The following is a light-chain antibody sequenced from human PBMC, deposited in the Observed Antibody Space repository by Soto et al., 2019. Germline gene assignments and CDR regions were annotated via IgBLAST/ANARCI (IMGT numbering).Light chain of an antibody. CDR2: EVT. CDR1: SSDVGGYNY. CDR3: SSYSSSSTLCV. Sequence: QSALTQPAPVSGSPGQSITISCTGTSSDVGGYNYVSWYQQHPGKAPKLMIYEVTNRPSGVSNRFSGSKSGNRASLTISGLQAEDEADYYCSSYSSSSTLCVFGSGTKLTVL. J-gene: IGLJ1*01. V-gene: IGLV2-14*01.